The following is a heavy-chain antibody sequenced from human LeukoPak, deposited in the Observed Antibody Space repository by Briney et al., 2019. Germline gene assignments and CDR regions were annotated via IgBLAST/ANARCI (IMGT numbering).Heavy chain of an antibody. CDR2: ISYDGSNK. V-gene: IGHV3-30*18. CDR3: AKEIQEMATMFDY. J-gene: IGHJ4*02. CDR1: GFTFSSYG. D-gene: IGHD5-24*01. Sequence: PGGSLRLSCAASGFTFSSYGMHWVRQAPGKGLEWVAVISYDGSNKYYADSVKGRFTISRDNSKNTLYLQMNSLRAEDTAVYYCAKEIQEMATMFDYWGQGTLVTVSS.